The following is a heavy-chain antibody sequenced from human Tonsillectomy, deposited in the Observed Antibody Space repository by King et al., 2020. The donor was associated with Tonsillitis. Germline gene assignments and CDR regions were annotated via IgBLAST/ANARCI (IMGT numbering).Heavy chain of an antibody. Sequence: VQLVESGGGVVQPGGSLRLSCAASGFTFSSYAMYWVRQAPGKGLEWLALISYDGSNKYYADSVKGRFSISRDNSKNTLYLQTNSLRAEDTAVYYCASGEGEGWFDPWGQGTLVTVSP. CDR1: GFTFSSYA. J-gene: IGHJ5*02. D-gene: IGHD2-21*01. CDR2: ISYDGSNK. CDR3: ASGEGEGWFDP. V-gene: IGHV3-30-3*01.